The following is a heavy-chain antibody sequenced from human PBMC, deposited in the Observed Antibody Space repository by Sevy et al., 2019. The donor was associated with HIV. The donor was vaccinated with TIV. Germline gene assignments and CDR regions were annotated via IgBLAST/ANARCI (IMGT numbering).Heavy chain of an antibody. CDR3: ARDRGGSPDY. D-gene: IGHD3-16*01. CDR2: IYYSGIT. J-gene: IGHJ4*02. V-gene: IGHV4-31*03. Sequence: SETLSLTCTVSGDSISSGGYYWSWIRQHPGKGLGWMGYIYYSGITYYNPSLKSRVAISVDTSKNQFSLKLTSVTAADTAVYYCARDRGGSPDYWGQGTLVTVSS. CDR1: GDSISSGGYY.